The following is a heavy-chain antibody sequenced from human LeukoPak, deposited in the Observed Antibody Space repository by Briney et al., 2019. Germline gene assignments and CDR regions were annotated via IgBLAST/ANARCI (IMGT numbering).Heavy chain of an antibody. D-gene: IGHD3/OR15-3a*01. V-gene: IGHV1-69*04. CDR3: ARDWTAAYGDY. CDR1: GCTFSSYA. Sequence: SVKVSCKASGCTFSSYAISWVRQAPGQGLEWMGRIIPILGIANYAQKFQGRVTITADKSTSTAYMELSSLRSEDTAVYYCARDWTAAYGDYWGQGTLVTVSS. CDR2: IIPILGIA. J-gene: IGHJ4*02.